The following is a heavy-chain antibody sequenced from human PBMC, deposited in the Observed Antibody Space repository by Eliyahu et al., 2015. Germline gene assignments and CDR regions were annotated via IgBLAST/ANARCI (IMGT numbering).Heavy chain of an antibody. CDR3: ARTMVRGVVTSDAFEI. CDR1: GGSXXSYY. Sequence: QVQLQESGPGLVKPSETLSLTCTVSGGSXXSYYWSWIRQPPGKGLEWIGYIYYSGSTNYNPSLKSRVTISVDTSKNQFSLKLSSVTAADTAVYYCARTMVRGVVTSDAFEIWGQGTMVTVSS. J-gene: IGHJ3*02. V-gene: IGHV4-59*08. D-gene: IGHD3-10*01. CDR2: IYYSGST.